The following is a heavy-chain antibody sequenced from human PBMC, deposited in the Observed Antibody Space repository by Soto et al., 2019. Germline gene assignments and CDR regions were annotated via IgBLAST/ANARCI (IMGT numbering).Heavy chain of an antibody. V-gene: IGHV5-51*01. CDR2: IYPGDSDI. J-gene: IGHJ6*02. Sequence: PGASLKISCKRSGYTFTDHWIGWVRQLPGKGLEWTGIIYPGDSDIRYSPSFQGHVTITVDKSTSTAYLQWNTLKASYTAMYYCARPGTNFRYYHYAMEIWDQETTVTASS. CDR1: GYTFTDHW. CDR3: ARPGTNFRYYHYAMEI. D-gene: IGHD2-8*01.